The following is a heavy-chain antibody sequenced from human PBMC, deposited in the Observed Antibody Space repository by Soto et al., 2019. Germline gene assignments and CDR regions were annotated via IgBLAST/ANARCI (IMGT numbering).Heavy chain of an antibody. CDR3: TKEPKKSISHDY. CDR1: GFTFSEYA. D-gene: IGHD2-21*01. Sequence: PGGSLRLSCAASGFTFSEYAMSWVRQAPGKGLEWVPSISSSGGTTSYTDSVKGRFTISRDNSKNTLFLQMNGLRAEDTAIYYCTKEPKKSISHDYWGLGTLVTVSS. V-gene: IGHV3-23*01. J-gene: IGHJ4*02. CDR2: ISSSGGTT.